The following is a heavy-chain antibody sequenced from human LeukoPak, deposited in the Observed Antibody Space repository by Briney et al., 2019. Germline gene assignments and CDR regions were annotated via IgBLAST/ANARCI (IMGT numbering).Heavy chain of an antibody. V-gene: IGHV4-59*02. Sequence: SETLSLTCSVSGGSVSSYYWSWIRQPPGKGLEWIGYIYYNGNTVYNPSGKSRLTISVDKSKNQFSLKLSSVTAADTAVYYCARSYSGSYFWFDPWGQGTLVTVSS. CDR3: ARSYSGSYFWFDP. CDR2: IYYNGNT. D-gene: IGHD1-26*01. J-gene: IGHJ5*02. CDR1: GGSVSSYY.